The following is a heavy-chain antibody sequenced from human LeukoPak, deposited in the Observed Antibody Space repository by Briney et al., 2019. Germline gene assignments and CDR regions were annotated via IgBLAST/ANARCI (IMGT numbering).Heavy chain of an antibody. Sequence: GGSLRLSCAASGFTVSSNYMSWVRQAPEKGLEWVSVIYSGGNTYYADSVKGRSTISRDNSKNTLYLQMNSLRVEDTAVYFCARTTYSSNFYGARRGAFDFWGQGTMVTVFS. CDR1: GFTVSSNY. CDR3: ARTTYSSNFYGARRGAFDF. V-gene: IGHV3-66*01. CDR2: IYSGGNT. D-gene: IGHD6-13*01. J-gene: IGHJ3*01.